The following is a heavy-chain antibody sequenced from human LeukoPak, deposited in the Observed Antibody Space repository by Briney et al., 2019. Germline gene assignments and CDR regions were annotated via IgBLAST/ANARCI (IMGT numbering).Heavy chain of an antibody. D-gene: IGHD4-17*01. CDR3: AKGGYGEAASLGY. CDR1: GFTFDDYA. V-gene: IGHV3-9*01. J-gene: IGHJ4*02. Sequence: GGSLRLSCAASGFTFDDYAMHWVRQAPGKGLEWVSGISWNSGSIGYADSVKGRFTISRDNAKNSLYLQMNSLRAEDTALYYCAKGGYGEAASLGYWGQGTLVTVSS. CDR2: ISWNSGSI.